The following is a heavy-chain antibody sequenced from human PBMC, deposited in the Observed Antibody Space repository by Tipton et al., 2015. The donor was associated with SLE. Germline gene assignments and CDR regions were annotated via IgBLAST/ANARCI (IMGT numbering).Heavy chain of an antibody. V-gene: IGHV4-34*01. Sequence: TLCLTCAVYGGSFSGYYWSWIRQPPGKGLEWIGEINHSGSTNYNPSLKSRVTISVDTSKNQFPLKLSSVTAADTAVYYCARTKLRYFDWPYNWFDPWGQGTLVTVSS. J-gene: IGHJ5*02. CDR1: GGSFSGYY. D-gene: IGHD3-9*01. CDR3: ARTKLRYFDWPYNWFDP. CDR2: INHSGST.